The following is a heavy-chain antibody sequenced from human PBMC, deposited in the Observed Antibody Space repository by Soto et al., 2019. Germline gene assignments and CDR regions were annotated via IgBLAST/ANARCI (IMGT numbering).Heavy chain of an antibody. Sequence: PSETLSLTCAVYGGSFSGYYWSWIRQPPGKGLEWIGEINHSGSTNYNPSLKSRVTISVDTSKNQFSLKLSSVTAADTAVYYCASFSSTTFNWGQGTLVTVSS. D-gene: IGHD4-4*01. V-gene: IGHV4-34*01. CDR1: GGSFSGYY. CDR2: INHSGST. J-gene: IGHJ4*02. CDR3: ASFSSTTFN.